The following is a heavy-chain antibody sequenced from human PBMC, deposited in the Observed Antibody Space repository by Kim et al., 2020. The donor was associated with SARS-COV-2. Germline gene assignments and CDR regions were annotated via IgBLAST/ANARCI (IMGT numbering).Heavy chain of an antibody. J-gene: IGHJ5*02. CDR2: IYYSGST. V-gene: IGHV4-59*01. Sequence: SETLSLTCTVSGGSISSYYWSWIRQPPGKGLEWIGYIYYSGSTNYNPSLKSRVTISVDTSKNQFSLKLSSVTAADTAVYYCARGKFEAVAGTRLPPGVDYNWFDPWGQGTLVTVSS. D-gene: IGHD6-19*01. CDR1: GGSISSYY. CDR3: ARGKFEAVAGTRLPPGVDYNWFDP.